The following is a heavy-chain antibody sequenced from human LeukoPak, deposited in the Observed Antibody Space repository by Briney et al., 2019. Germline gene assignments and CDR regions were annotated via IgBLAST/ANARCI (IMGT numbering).Heavy chain of an antibody. CDR1: GGSILTTNW. V-gene: IGHV4-4*02. J-gene: IGHJ4*02. Sequence: SETLSLTCAVSGGSILTTNWWSWVPQLPGKGRKWIGEVHLSGASNYNPSLKSRDSMSIDNSKNQLSPKLTSVTAADTAIYYCARESGAFCPFGFWGQGTLVTVSS. CDR2: VHLSGAS. D-gene: IGHD1-26*01. CDR3: ARESGAFCPFGF.